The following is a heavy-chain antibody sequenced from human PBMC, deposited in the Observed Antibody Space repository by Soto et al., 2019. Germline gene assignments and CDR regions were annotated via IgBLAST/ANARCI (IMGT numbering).Heavy chain of an antibody. CDR3: AKQNTIFGVVIHNYYYGMDV. V-gene: IGHV3-23*01. Sequence: EEQLLESGGDLVQPGGSLRLACAASGFTFSSYAMSWVRQAPGKGLEWVSSISGSGDSTYYADSVKGRFTISRDNSKNKLFLQMNSLRDEDTAVYYCAKQNTIFGVVIHNYYYGMDVWGQGTTVTVSS. D-gene: IGHD3-3*01. CDR1: GFTFSSYA. J-gene: IGHJ6*02. CDR2: ISGSGDST.